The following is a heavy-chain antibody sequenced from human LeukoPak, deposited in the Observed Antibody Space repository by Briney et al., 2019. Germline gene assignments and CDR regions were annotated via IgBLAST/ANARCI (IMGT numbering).Heavy chain of an antibody. V-gene: IGHV4-61*02. D-gene: IGHD3-3*01. J-gene: IGHJ6*02. CDR1: GGSISSGSYY. CDR2: IYTSGST. CDR3: AREVEHDFWSGYLNYYYGMDV. Sequence: SQTLSLTCTVSGGSISSGSYYWSWLRQPAGRGLEWIGRIYTSGSTNYNPSLKSRVTISVDTYKNQFSLKLSSVTAADTAVYYCAREVEHDFWSGYLNYYYGMDVWGQGTTVTVSS.